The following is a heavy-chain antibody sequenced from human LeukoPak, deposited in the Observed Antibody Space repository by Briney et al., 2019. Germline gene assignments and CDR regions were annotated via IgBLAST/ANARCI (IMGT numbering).Heavy chain of an antibody. CDR1: GGSISSYY. CDR2: IYTSGST. CDR3: ARDQGEQWLVHFDY. V-gene: IGHV4-4*07. J-gene: IGHJ4*02. Sequence: SETLSLTCTVSGGSISSYYWSWIRQPAGKGLEWIGRIYTSGSTNYNPSLKSRVTMLVDTSKNQFSLKLSSVTAADTAVYYCARDQGEQWLVHFDYWGQGTLVTVSS. D-gene: IGHD6-19*01.